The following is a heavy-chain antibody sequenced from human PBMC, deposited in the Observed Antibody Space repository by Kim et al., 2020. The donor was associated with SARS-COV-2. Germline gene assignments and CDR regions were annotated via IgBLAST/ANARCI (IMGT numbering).Heavy chain of an antibody. D-gene: IGHD1-26*01. J-gene: IGHJ6*02. CDR3: SPQEGGTSDYYYGMDV. CDR1: GLSFSGST. Sequence: GSLRLSCAGSGLSFSGSTMHWVRQASGKGLEWVGRIRSKANSYATEYAASVKGRFTISRDDSKNTAYLQMNSLKTEDTAVYYCSPQEGGTSDYYYGMDVWGQGTTVTVSS. V-gene: IGHV3-73*01. CDR2: IRSKANSYAT.